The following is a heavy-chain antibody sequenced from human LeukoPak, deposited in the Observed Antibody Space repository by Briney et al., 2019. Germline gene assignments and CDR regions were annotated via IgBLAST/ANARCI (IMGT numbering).Heavy chain of an antibody. Sequence: GGSLRLSCAASGFTFSSYWMSWVRQAPGKGLEWVANIKQDGSEKYHVDSVKGRFTISRDNAKNSLYLQMNSLRAEDTAVYYCARPYDSSGFDAFDIWGQGTMVTVSS. CDR2: IKQDGSEK. CDR3: ARPYDSSGFDAFDI. D-gene: IGHD3-22*01. CDR1: GFTFSSYW. J-gene: IGHJ3*02. V-gene: IGHV3-7*01.